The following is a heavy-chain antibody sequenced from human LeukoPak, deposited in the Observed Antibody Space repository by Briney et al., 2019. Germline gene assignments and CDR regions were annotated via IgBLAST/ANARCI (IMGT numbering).Heavy chain of an antibody. CDR1: GFTFNNYN. D-gene: IGHD2-2*01. CDR3: ARDAGYCSSTSCYSRNFDS. Sequence: GGSLRLYCAASGFTFNNYNMNWVRQAPGKGLEWVSSISSSSNYIYYADSVKGRFTISRDNAKNSLYLQMNSLRAEDTAVYYCARDAGYCSSTSCYSRNFDSWGQGTLVTVSS. V-gene: IGHV3-21*01. CDR2: ISSSSNYI. J-gene: IGHJ4*02.